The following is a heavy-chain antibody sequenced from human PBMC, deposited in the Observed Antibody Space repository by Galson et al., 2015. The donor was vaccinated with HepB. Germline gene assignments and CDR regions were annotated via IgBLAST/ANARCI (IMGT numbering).Heavy chain of an antibody. CDR2: IYYDGST. J-gene: IGHJ2*01. V-gene: IGHV4-59*01. CDR3: AQDPQGVTYGYYWYFDL. Sequence: SLTCTVSGGSISSYFWSWIWQPPGKGLEWLGYIYYDGSTNYNHSLKSRASISVDTFNNQFSLKLTSVTAADTAVYYCAQDPQGVTYGYYWYFDLWGRGTLVTVSS. D-gene: IGHD5-18*01. CDR1: GGSISSYF.